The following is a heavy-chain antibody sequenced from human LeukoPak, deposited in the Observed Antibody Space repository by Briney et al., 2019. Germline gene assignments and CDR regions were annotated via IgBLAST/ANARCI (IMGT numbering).Heavy chain of an antibody. CDR2: ISSSSSTI. V-gene: IGHV3-48*04. D-gene: IGHD5-18*01. Sequence: PGGSLRLSCAASGFTFSSYSMNWVRQAPGKGLEWVSYISSSSSTIYYADSVKGRFTISGDNAKNSLYLQMNSLRAEDTAVYYCARSLYSYGYEPFDYWGQGTLVTVSS. CDR1: GFTFSSYS. CDR3: ARSLYSYGYEPFDY. J-gene: IGHJ4*02.